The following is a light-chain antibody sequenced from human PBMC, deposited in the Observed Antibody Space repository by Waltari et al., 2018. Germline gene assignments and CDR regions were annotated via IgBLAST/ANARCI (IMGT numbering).Light chain of an antibody. CDR2: GAS. J-gene: IGKJ1*01. CDR1: QSIRSN. Sequence: EIVMTQSPATLSVFPGERATLSCRAGQSIRSNLAWYQLKPGQAPRLLIYGASTRATGIPARCSGSGSETEFTLTISSLQSEDFAVYFCQQYDNWLGTFGQGTKVEIK. V-gene: IGKV3-15*01. CDR3: QQYDNWLGT.